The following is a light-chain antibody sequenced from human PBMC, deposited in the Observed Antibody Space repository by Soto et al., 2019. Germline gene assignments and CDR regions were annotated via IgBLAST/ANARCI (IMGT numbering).Light chain of an antibody. CDR3: QQYGNSPWT. Sequence: IQLTQSPSSLSASVGDRVTITCRASQGINKFLAWYQQRPGKAPQLLVYGASTLQSGVPSRFSGSGSGTDFTLTISSLQPEDFVVYYCQQYGNSPWTFGQGTKVEIK. CDR1: QGINKF. V-gene: IGKV1-9*01. CDR2: GAS. J-gene: IGKJ1*01.